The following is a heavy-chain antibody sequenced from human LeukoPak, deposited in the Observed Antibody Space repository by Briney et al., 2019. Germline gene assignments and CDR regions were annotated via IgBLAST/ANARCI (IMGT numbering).Heavy chain of an antibody. Sequence: GASVKVSCKASGYTFTDYYVLWVRQAPGQGPEWMGWINPNSGGTNYAQNFKGRVTMTRDTSISTAYMELSSLRSEDTAVYYCAREAILTEYSSSWYSNYWGQGTLVTVSS. CDR1: GYTFTDYY. CDR2: INPNSGGT. V-gene: IGHV1-2*02. CDR3: AREAILTEYSSSWYSNY. J-gene: IGHJ4*02. D-gene: IGHD6-13*01.